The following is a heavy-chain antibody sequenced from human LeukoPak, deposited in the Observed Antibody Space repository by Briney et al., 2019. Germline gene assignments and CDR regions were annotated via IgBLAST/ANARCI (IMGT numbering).Heavy chain of an antibody. V-gene: IGHV4-4*02. D-gene: IGHD3-10*01. CDR3: ARDSGYGSGSYGVPFDY. CDR1: GVSISSSNW. CDR2: IYHSGST. J-gene: IGHJ4*02. Sequence: SETLSFTCAVSGVSISSSNWRSWVRQPPGKGLEWIGEIYHSGSTNYNPSLKSRVTISVDKSKNQFSLKLSSVTAADTAVYYCARDSGYGSGSYGVPFDYWGQGTLVTVSS.